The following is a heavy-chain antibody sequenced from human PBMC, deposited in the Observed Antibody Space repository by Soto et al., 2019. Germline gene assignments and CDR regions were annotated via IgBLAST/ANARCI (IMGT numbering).Heavy chain of an antibody. Sequence: QVQLVQSGAEVKKPGASVKVSCKASGYTFTSYHITWVRQAPGQGLEWMGWISAYNGNTNYAQKPQDRPTMTTDTSTSTAYMELRSLESADTAVYYCARNSPPPREWGQGTLVTVSS. CDR3: ARNSPPPRE. D-gene: IGHD2-21*01. J-gene: IGHJ4*02. CDR1: GYTFTSYH. CDR2: ISAYNGNT. V-gene: IGHV1-18*01.